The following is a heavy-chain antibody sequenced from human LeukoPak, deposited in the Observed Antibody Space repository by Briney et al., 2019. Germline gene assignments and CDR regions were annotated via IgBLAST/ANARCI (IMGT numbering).Heavy chain of an antibody. J-gene: IGHJ4*02. CDR3: ARVRFPRTQGPAGPYYFDY. Sequence: GASVKVSCKASGYTFTSYDINWVRQATGQGLEWMGWMNPNSGNTGYAQKFQGRVTMTRDTSISTAYMELSGLKSDDTAVYYCARVRFPRTQGPAGPYYFDYWGQGTLVAVSS. D-gene: IGHD3-16*01. V-gene: IGHV1-8*01. CDR2: MNPNSGNT. CDR1: GYTFTSYD.